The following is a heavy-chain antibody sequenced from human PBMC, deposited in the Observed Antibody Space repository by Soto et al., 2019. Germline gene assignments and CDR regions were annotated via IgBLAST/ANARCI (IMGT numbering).Heavy chain of an antibody. Sequence: SVKVSCKASEGTFSSYAISWVRQAPGHGLEWMGGIISIFGTANYAQKFQGRVTITADDSTSTAYMELSSLRSEDTAVYYCARSDGYSGYDQLHYGLDVWGQWTTVTVSS. CDR2: IISIFGTA. CDR1: EGTFSSYA. D-gene: IGHD5-12*01. CDR3: ARSDGYSGYDQLHYGLDV. J-gene: IGHJ6*02. V-gene: IGHV1-69*13.